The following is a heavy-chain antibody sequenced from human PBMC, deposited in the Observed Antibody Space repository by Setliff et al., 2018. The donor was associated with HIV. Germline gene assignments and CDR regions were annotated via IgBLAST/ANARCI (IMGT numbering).Heavy chain of an antibody. CDR3: AREIRTIEGGAFDV. V-gene: IGHV5-51*01. CDR2: IYPGDSET. CDR1: GYRFTSHW. J-gene: IGHJ3*01. D-gene: IGHD1-1*01. Sequence: GESLTISCKGSGYRFTSHWIAWVRQMPGKGLEWMGIIYPGDSETRYSPSFQGQVTFSADKTVSTAYLQWSSLKPSDTAMYYCAREIRTIEGGAFDVWGLGTMVTVSS.